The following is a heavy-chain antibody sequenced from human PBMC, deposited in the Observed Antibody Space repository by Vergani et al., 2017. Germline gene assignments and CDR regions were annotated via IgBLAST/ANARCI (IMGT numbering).Heavy chain of an antibody. CDR2: IIPIFGTA. Sequence: QVQLVQSGAEVKKPGSSVKVSCKASGGTFSSYAISWVRQAPGQGLEWMGRIIPIFGTANYAQKFQGRVTITADESTSTAYMELSSLRSEDTAVYYCARGPCGRIAVAGMTVPTEWYFDLWGRGTLVTVSS. D-gene: IGHD6-19*01. V-gene: IGHV1-69*18. J-gene: IGHJ2*01. CDR1: GGTFSSYA. CDR3: ARGPCGRIAVAGMTVPTEWYFDL.